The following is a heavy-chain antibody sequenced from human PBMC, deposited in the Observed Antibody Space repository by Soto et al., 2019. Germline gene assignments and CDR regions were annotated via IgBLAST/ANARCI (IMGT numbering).Heavy chain of an antibody. CDR3: ARRSTVTYDY. V-gene: IGHV4-39*01. J-gene: IGHJ4*02. CDR1: GGSITSNSYY. D-gene: IGHD4-17*01. Sequence: QLQLQESGPELVKPSETLSLTCTVSGGSITSNSYYWGWIRQPPGKGLEWIGSFYYSESTYFNPSLKSRVTISVDTFKNQFSLKLSAVTAADTAVYYCARRSTVTYDYWGQGILVTVSS. CDR2: FYYSEST.